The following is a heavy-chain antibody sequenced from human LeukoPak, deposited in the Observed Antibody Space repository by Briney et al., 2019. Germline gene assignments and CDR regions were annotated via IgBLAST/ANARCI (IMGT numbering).Heavy chain of an antibody. CDR1: GFTFSSYG. Sequence: GGSLRLSCAASGFTFSSYGMHWVRQAPGKGLEWVAFIRYDGSNKYYADSVKGGFTISRDNSKNTLYLQMNSLRAEDTAVYYCAKDQYYYDSSGHFDYWGQGTLVTVSS. D-gene: IGHD3-22*01. CDR2: IRYDGSNK. V-gene: IGHV3-30*02. J-gene: IGHJ4*02. CDR3: AKDQYYYDSSGHFDY.